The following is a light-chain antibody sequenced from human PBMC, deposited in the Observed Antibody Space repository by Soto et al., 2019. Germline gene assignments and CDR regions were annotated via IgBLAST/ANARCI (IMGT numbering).Light chain of an antibody. J-gene: IGKJ1*01. CDR3: QQYGSSPGT. CDR1: QSVSSSY. CDR2: GAS. Sequence: EIVFTQSPGTLSLSPGERATLSCRASQSVSSSYLGWYQQKPGQAPRLLIYGASSRATGIPDRFSGSGSGTDFTLTISRLEPEDFAVYYCQQYGSSPGTFGQWTKVEIK. V-gene: IGKV3-20*01.